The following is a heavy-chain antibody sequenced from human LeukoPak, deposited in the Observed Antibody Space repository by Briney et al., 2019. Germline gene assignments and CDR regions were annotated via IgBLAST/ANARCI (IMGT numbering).Heavy chain of an antibody. CDR3: AKVRGSSWGPFDY. J-gene: IGHJ4*02. V-gene: IGHV3-23*01. CDR2: ITASGDST. Sequence: GGSLRLSCAASGFTLSSHAMSWVRQAPGEGLKWVSLITASGDSTYYADSVKSRITISRDNSKNMLFLQMNSLRAEDTAVYYCAKVRGSSWGPFDYWGQGTLVTVSS. D-gene: IGHD6-13*01. CDR1: GFTLSSHA.